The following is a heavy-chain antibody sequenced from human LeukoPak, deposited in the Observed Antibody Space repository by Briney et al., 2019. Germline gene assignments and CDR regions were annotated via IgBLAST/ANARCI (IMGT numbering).Heavy chain of an antibody. V-gene: IGHV1-18*01. D-gene: IGHD3-3*01. CDR3: ARDLVTIFGVVIMPHDY. CDR2: ISAYNGNT. CDR1: GYTFTSYG. J-gene: IGHJ4*02. Sequence: ASVKVSCKASGYTFTSYGISWVRQAPGQGLEWMGWISAYNGNTNYAQKLQGRVTMTTDTSTSTAYMELRSLRSDDTAVYYCARDLVTIFGVVIMPHDYWGQGTLVTVSS.